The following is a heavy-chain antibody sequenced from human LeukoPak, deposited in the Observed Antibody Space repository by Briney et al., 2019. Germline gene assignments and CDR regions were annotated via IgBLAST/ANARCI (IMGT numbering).Heavy chain of an antibody. CDR2: IIPILDVA. CDR3: TVTSPLVGATHYYYYMDV. D-gene: IGHD1-26*01. V-gene: IGHV1-69*10. CDR1: GGTNYA. Sequence: GASVKVSCKVSGGTNYALSWVRQAPGQGLEGMGGIIPILDVANSAQKFQGRVTMTRDTSISTAYMEMSSLRSDDMALYYCTVTSPLVGATHYYYYMDVWGTGTTVTVSS. J-gene: IGHJ6*03.